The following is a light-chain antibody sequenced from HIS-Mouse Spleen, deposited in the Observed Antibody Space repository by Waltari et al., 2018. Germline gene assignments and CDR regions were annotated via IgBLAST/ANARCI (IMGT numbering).Light chain of an antibody. Sequence: QSALTQPASVSGSPGQSITISCTGTISDVGGYNYVSWYQQHPGKAPKLMIYEVSNRPSGVSNRFSGSKSGNTASLTISGLQAEDEADYYCSSYTSSSTLDWVFGGGTKLTVL. J-gene: IGLJ3*02. CDR3: SSYTSSSTLDWV. CDR1: ISDVGGYNY. V-gene: IGLV2-14*01. CDR2: EVS.